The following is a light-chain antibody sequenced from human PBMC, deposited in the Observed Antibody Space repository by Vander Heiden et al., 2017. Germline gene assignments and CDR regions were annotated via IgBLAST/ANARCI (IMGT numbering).Light chain of an antibody. J-gene: IGKJ2*01. CDR2: AAS. Sequence: AIRMTQSPSSLSASTGDRVTITCRASQGISSYLAWYQQKPGKAPKLLIYAASTLQRGVPARFSDSGTGRGCSLSISCRQSGEFAPYYCQQYDSYPRYTFGQGTKLEIK. V-gene: IGKV1-8*01. CDR3: QQYDSYPRYT. CDR1: QGISSY.